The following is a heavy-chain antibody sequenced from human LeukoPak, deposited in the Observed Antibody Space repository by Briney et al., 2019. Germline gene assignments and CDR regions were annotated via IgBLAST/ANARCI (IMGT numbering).Heavy chain of an antibody. CDR3: AKGRTSTTVAPLDY. CDR1: GFTFDDYA. Sequence: GGSLRLSCAASGFTFDDYAMHWVRQAPGKGLEWVSGISWNSGSIGYADSVKGRFTISRDNAKNSLYLQMNSLRAEDTALYYCAKGRTSTTVAPLDYWGQGTLVTVSS. J-gene: IGHJ4*02. D-gene: IGHD4-23*01. CDR2: ISWNSGSI. V-gene: IGHV3-9*01.